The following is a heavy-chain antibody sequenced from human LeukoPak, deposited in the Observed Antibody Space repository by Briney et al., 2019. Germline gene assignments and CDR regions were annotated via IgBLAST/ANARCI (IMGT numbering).Heavy chain of an antibody. V-gene: IGHV4-34*01. Sequence: SETLSLTCAVYGGSFSGYYWSWIRQPPGKGLEWIGEINHSGSTNYNPSLKSRVTISVDTSKNQFSLKLSSVTAADTAVYYCAREESVAGTYYYYYYGMDVWGQGTTVTVSS. CDR2: INHSGST. CDR3: AREESVAGTYYYYYYGMDV. J-gene: IGHJ6*02. CDR1: GGSFSGYY. D-gene: IGHD6-19*01.